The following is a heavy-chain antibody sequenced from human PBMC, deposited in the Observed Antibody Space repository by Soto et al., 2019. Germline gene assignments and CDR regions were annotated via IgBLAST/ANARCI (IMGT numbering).Heavy chain of an antibody. D-gene: IGHD2-2*01. CDR2: IIPIVDGA. CDR1: GGTFSTYT. Sequence: QVQLVQSGAEVKKPGSSVRVSCKASGGTFSTYTISWVRQAPGQGLEWMGRIIPIVDGANYAQKFQGRVTITADKSTSTAYMELSSLRSDDTAVYYCARDLAITAPAPMGYWGQGTLVTVSS. J-gene: IGHJ4*02. V-gene: IGHV1-69*08. CDR3: ARDLAITAPAPMGY.